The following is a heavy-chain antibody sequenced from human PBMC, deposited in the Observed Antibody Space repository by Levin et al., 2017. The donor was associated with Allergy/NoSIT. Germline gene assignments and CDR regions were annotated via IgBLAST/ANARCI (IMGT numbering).Heavy chain of an antibody. CDR1: GFTFSNYA. CDR3: VREIAEEGT. D-gene: IGHD1-1*01. J-gene: IGHJ4*02. Sequence: AGGSLRLSCAASGFTFSNYAMHWVRQAPGKGLEWVGVISDDGSSEFYIDSVKGRFTISRDNSKNRLYLQLDRLIAEDTALYYCVREIAEEGTWGQGALVIVSS. CDR2: ISDDGSSE. V-gene: IGHV3-30-3*01.